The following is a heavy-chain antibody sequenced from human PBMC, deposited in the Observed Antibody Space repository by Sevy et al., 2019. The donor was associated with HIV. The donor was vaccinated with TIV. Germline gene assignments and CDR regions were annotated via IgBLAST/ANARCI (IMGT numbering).Heavy chain of an antibody. Sequence: GGSLRLSCAASGFTFSSYAMSWVRQAPGKGLEWVSAITGSGSNTYYADSVKGRFTISRDNSKNMLYLQMNTLRAEDTDVYYCAKGGYCSNGACYSDFDYWGQGTLVTVSS. V-gene: IGHV3-23*01. CDR2: ITGSGSNT. J-gene: IGHJ4*02. D-gene: IGHD2-8*01. CDR1: GFTFSSYA. CDR3: AKGGYCSNGACYSDFDY.